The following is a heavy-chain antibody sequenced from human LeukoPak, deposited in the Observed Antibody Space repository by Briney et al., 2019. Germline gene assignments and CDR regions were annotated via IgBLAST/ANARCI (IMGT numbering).Heavy chain of an antibody. D-gene: IGHD4-17*01. J-gene: IGHJ3*02. V-gene: IGHV1-24*01. Sequence: ASVKVSCKVSGYTLTELSMHWVRQAPGKGLEWMGGFDPEDDETIYAQKFQGRVTMTEDTSTDTACMELSSLRSEDTAVYYCATDKPGTVTDAFDIWGQGTMVTVS. CDR2: FDPEDDET. CDR3: ATDKPGTVTDAFDI. CDR1: GYTLTELS.